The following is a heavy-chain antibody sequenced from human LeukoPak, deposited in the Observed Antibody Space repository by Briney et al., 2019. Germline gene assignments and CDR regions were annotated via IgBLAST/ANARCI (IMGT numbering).Heavy chain of an antibody. Sequence: SETLSLTCAVYGGSFSGYYWSWIRQPPGKGLEWIGEINHSGSTNYNPSLKSRVTISVDTSKNQFSLKLSSVTAADTAVYYCARRKLLIGRRPDYWGQGTLVTVSS. V-gene: IGHV4-34*01. CDR1: GGSFSGYY. J-gene: IGHJ4*02. CDR3: ARRKLLIGRRPDY. D-gene: IGHD3-10*01. CDR2: INHSGST.